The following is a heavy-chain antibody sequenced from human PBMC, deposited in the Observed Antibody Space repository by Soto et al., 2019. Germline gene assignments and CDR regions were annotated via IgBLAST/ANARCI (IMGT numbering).Heavy chain of an antibody. Sequence: EVQRLESGGGLVQPGGSLRLSCAASGFTFSSYAMSWVRQAPGKGLEWVSAISGSGGSTYYADSVKGRFTISRDNSKNTLYLQMNSLRAEDTAVYYGAKDYIAVAGGEYFDYWGQGTLVTVSS. CDR2: ISGSGGST. J-gene: IGHJ4*02. D-gene: IGHD6-19*01. V-gene: IGHV3-23*01. CDR1: GFTFSSYA. CDR3: AKDYIAVAGGEYFDY.